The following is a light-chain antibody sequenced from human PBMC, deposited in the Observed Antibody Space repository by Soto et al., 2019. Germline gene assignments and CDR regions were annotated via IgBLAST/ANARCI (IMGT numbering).Light chain of an antibody. Sequence: EIVLTQSPATLSLSPGERATLSCRASQSVSSFLAWYQQKPGQAPRLIMDDASNRATGIPARFSGSGSGTDFTLTISSLEPEDFAVYYCQQYKSWPYTFGQGTKLEIK. CDR2: DAS. CDR1: QSVSSF. V-gene: IGKV3-11*01. CDR3: QQYKSWPYT. J-gene: IGKJ2*01.